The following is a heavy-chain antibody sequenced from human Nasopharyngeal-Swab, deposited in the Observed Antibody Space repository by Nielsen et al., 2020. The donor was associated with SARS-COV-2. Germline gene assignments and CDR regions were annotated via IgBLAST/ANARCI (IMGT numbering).Heavy chain of an antibody. D-gene: IGHD6-13*01. J-gene: IGHJ4*02. CDR3: ARVGGQLVRNYFDF. CDR1: GFTFDDYV. V-gene: IGHV3-9*01. CDR2: ISWNSRSI. Sequence: GGSLRLSCAASGFTFDDYVMHWVRQAPGKGLEWVSEISWNSRSIAYADSVKGRFTISRDNAKNSLYLQMNSLRVEDTAVYYCARVGGQLVRNYFDFWGQGTLVTVSS.